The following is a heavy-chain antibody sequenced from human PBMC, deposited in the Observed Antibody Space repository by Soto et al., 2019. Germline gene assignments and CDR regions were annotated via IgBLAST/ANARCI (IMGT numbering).Heavy chain of an antibody. CDR1: GGSISSGDYY. V-gene: IGHV4-30-4*01. Sequence: SETLSLTCTVSGGSISSGDYYWIWIRQPPGKGLEWIGYIYFSGSTYYNPSLKGRITMSVDTSKNQFSLKMSSLTAADTAVYYCVSYCSGSSCNWFDPWGQGTLVTVSS. CDR2: IYFSGST. D-gene: IGHD2-15*01. J-gene: IGHJ5*02. CDR3: VSYCSGSSCNWFDP.